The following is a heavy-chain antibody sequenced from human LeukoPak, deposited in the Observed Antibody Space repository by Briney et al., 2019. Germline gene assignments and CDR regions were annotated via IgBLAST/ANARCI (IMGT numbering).Heavy chain of an antibody. J-gene: IGHJ3*02. D-gene: IGHD3-16*01. CDR2: ISGSGGST. V-gene: IGHV3-23*01. CDR1: GFTFSSYE. CDR3: AKKVGGVYAFDI. Sequence: GGSLRLSCAASGFTFSSYEMTWVRQAPGKGLEWVSAISGSGGSTYYADSVKGRFTISRDNSKNTLYLQMNSLRAEDTAVYYCAKKVGGVYAFDIWGQGTMVTVSS.